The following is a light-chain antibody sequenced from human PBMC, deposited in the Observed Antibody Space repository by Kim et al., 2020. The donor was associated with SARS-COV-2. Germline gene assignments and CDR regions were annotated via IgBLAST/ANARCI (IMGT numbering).Light chain of an antibody. CDR3: MQALQTPIT. CDR1: QSLLHSNGYNY. CDR2: LGS. V-gene: IGKV2-28*01. Sequence: PASISCRSSQSLLHSNGYNYLDWYLQKPGQSPQLLIYLGSNRASGVSDRFSGSGSGTDFTLKISRVEAEDVGVYYCMQALQTPITFGQGTRLEIK. J-gene: IGKJ5*01.